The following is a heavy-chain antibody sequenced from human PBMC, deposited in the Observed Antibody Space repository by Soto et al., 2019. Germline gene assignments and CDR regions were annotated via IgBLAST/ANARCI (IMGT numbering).Heavy chain of an antibody. J-gene: IGHJ5*02. CDR1: GYTFTSYG. D-gene: IGHD3-3*01. Sequence: ASVKVSCKASGYTFTSYGISWVRQAPGQGLEWMGWISAYNGNTNYAQKLQGRVTMTTDTSTSTAYTELRSLRSDDTAVYYCARVRFLEWQHWFDPWGQGTLVTVSS. CDR2: ISAYNGNT. V-gene: IGHV1-18*01. CDR3: ARVRFLEWQHWFDP.